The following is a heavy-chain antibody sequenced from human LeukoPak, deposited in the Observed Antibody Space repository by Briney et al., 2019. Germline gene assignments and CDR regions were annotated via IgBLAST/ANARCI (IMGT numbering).Heavy chain of an antibody. D-gene: IGHD7-27*01. Sequence: SETLSLTCTVSGGSITSSSYYWGWIRQPPGKGLEWIGYIYYSGSTNYNPSLKSRVTISVDTSKNQFSLKLSSVTAADTAVYYCARVLGIPWFDPWGQGTLVTVSS. CDR2: IYYSGST. V-gene: IGHV4-61*05. CDR3: ARVLGIPWFDP. J-gene: IGHJ5*02. CDR1: GGSITSSSYY.